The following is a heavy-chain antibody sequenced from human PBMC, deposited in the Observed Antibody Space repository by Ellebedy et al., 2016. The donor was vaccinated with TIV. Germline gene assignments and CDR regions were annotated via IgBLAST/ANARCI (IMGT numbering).Heavy chain of an antibody. J-gene: IGHJ4*02. CDR3: ASNYGYGVPVDF. D-gene: IGHD5-18*01. CDR1: GYRFTNFW. Sequence: KVSCKGSGYRFTNFWIGWVRQKPGKGLEWMGIIYPGDSDTRYSPSFQGQVTFSADKSVSTAYLQWTSLKASDTALYFCASNYGYGVPVDFWGQGTLVIVSS. V-gene: IGHV5-51*01. CDR2: IYPGDSDT.